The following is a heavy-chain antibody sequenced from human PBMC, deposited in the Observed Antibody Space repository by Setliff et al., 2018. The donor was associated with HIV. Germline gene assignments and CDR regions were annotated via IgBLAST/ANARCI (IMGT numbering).Heavy chain of an antibody. CDR1: GGSVSDTSYY. Sequence: KPSETLSLTCTVSGGSVSDTSYYWGWIRQPPGKGLEWLGYIHTSGGTMFNPSHQSRLSMSVDASKTHFSLRLVSVTAADTAIYFCARLNRRGFSAYNSNFDFWGQGTLVTVSS. CDR3: ARLNRRGFSAYNSNFDF. J-gene: IGHJ4*02. CDR2: IHTSGGT. V-gene: IGHV4-4*09. D-gene: IGHD5-12*01.